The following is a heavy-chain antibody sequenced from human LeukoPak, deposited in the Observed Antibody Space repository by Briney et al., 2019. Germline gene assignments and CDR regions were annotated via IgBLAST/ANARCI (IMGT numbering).Heavy chain of an antibody. J-gene: IGHJ4*02. CDR3: ARGPYCGGDCYPDY. Sequence: VSVKVSCKASGYTFTSYYMHWVRQAPGQGLEWMGIINPSGGSTSYAQKFQGRVTITADESTSTAYMELSSLRSEDTAVYYCARGPYCGGDCYPDYWGQGTLVTVSS. D-gene: IGHD2-21*02. V-gene: IGHV1-46*01. CDR1: GYTFTSYY. CDR2: INPSGGST.